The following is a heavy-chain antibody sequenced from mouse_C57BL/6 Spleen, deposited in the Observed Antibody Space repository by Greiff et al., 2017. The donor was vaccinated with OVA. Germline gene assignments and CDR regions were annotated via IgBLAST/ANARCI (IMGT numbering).Heavy chain of an antibody. CDR3: ANRMDYYGSSYWYFDV. J-gene: IGHJ1*03. V-gene: IGHV1-85*01. CDR2: IYPRDGST. Sequence: QVQLQQSGPELVKPGASVKLSCKASGYTFTSYDINWVKQRPGQGLEWIGWIYPRDGSTKYNEKFKGKATLTVATSSSTAYMELHSLTSEDYAVYCCANRMDYYGSSYWYFDVWGTGTTVTVSS. CDR1: GYTFTSYD. D-gene: IGHD1-1*01.